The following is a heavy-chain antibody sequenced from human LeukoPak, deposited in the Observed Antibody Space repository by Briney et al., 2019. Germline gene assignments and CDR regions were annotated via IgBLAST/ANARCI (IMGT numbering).Heavy chain of an antibody. J-gene: IGHJ3*02. Sequence: ASVKVSCKASGYTFTSYAMNWVRQAPGQGLEWMGWINTNTGNPTYAQGFTGRFAFSLDTSVSTAYLQISSLKAEDTAVYYCARLRYFDWNRSFDIWGQGTMVTVSS. D-gene: IGHD3-9*01. V-gene: IGHV7-4-1*02. CDR3: ARLRYFDWNRSFDI. CDR2: INTNTGNP. CDR1: GYTFTSYA.